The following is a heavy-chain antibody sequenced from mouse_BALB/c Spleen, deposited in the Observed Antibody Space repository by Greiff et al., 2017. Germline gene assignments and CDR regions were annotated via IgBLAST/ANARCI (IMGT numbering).Heavy chain of an antibody. J-gene: IGHJ4*01. CDR1: GYTFTSYW. Sequence: QVQLKQSGAELARPGASVKLSCKASGYTFTSYWMQWVKQRPGQGLEWIGAIYPGDGDTRYTQKFKGKATLTADKSSSTAYMQLSSLASEDSAVYYCARGLIDYAMDYWGQGTSVTVSS. CDR2: IYPGDGDT. V-gene: IGHV1-87*01. CDR3: ARGLIDYAMDY.